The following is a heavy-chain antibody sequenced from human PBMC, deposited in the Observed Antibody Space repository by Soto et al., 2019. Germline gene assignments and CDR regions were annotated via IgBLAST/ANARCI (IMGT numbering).Heavy chain of an antibody. CDR2: TYYRSKWYN. Sequence: SQTLSLTCAISGDSVSSNSAAWNWIRQSPSRGLEWLGRTYYRSKWYNDYAVSVKSRITINPDTSKTQFSLQLNSVTPEDTALYFCARLEGLATISYYFDYWGQGTLVTVSS. D-gene: IGHD3-9*01. CDR1: GDSVSSNSAA. CDR3: ARLEGLATISYYFDY. V-gene: IGHV6-1*01. J-gene: IGHJ4*02.